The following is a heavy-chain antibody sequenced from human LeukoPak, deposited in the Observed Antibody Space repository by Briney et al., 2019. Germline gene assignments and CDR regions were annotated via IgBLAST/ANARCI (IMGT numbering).Heavy chain of an antibody. D-gene: IGHD3-10*01. Sequence: PSETLSLTCTVSGGSIRSYYWSWIRQPPGKGLEWIGYIYYSGSTNYNPSLKSRVTISVDTSKNQFSLKLSSVTAADPAVYYCARDQDYGSGSGYYYYYGMDVWGQGTTVTVSS. J-gene: IGHJ6*02. CDR2: IYYSGST. V-gene: IGHV4-59*01. CDR3: ARDQDYGSGSGYYYYYGMDV. CDR1: GGSIRSYY.